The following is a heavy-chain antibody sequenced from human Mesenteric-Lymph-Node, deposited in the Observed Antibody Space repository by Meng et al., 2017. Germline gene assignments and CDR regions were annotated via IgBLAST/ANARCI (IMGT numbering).Heavy chain of an antibody. CDR2: VYSSETTI. J-gene: IGHJ3*01. CDR1: GFKFSRYE. Sequence: GESLKISCAASGFKFSRYEMSWVRQAPGKGLEWVSYVYSSETTIDYADSVRGRFTISRDNADNSLYLHLNSLRAEDTAVYYCARLGRFGDYVAAFDVWGQGTMVTVSS. V-gene: IGHV3-48*03. D-gene: IGHD4-17*01. CDR3: ARLGRFGDYVAAFDV.